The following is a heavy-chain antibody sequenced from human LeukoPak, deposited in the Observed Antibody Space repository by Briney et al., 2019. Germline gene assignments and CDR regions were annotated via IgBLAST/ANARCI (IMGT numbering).Heavy chain of an antibody. CDR2: IKGDGIST. D-gene: IGHD3-3*01. CDR1: GFHFSSNW. J-gene: IGHJ4*02. V-gene: IGHV3-74*01. CDR3: AKDHYWSIDY. Sequence: GGSLRLSCAASGFHFSSNWMHWVRHAPGQGLVWVSRIKGDGISTNYADSVKGRFTISRDIAKNTLYLQVNSLRAEDTGVYYCAKDHYWSIDYWGRGTLVSVSS.